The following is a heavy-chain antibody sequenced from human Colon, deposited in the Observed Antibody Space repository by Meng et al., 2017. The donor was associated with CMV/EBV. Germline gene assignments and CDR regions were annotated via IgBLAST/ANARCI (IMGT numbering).Heavy chain of an antibody. D-gene: IGHD3/OR15-3a*01. CDR1: GDTFTDYH. J-gene: IGHJ4*02. CDR2: VNPRNGGI. CDR3: AKSMKDFWTGYSPLLDQ. V-gene: IGHV1-2*02. Sequence: ASVKVSCKASGDTFTDYHMHWVRQAPGQGPEWMGWVNPRNGGIKYAQRFQDRVTMTRDTSTATAHMELRSLRSDDTAVYYCAKSMKDFWTGYSPLLDQWGQGTLVTVSS.